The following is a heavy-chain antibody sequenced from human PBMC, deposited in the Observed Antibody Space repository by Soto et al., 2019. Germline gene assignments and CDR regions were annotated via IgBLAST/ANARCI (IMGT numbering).Heavy chain of an antibody. CDR3: ARHPRGGYSGYVSGNWFDP. J-gene: IGHJ5*02. CDR1: GYTFTSYD. D-gene: IGHD5-12*01. CDR2: MNPNSGNT. V-gene: IGHV1-8*01. Sequence: ASVKVSCKASGYTFTSYDINWVRQATGQGLEWMGWMNPNSGNTGYAQKFQGRVTMTRNTSISTAYMELSSLRSEDTAVYYCARHPRGGYSGYVSGNWFDPWGQGTLVTVSS.